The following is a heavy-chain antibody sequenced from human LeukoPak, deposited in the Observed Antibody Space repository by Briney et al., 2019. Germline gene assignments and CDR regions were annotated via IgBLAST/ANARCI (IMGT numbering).Heavy chain of an antibody. CDR3: ARGADGVSSNSRGWFDP. V-gene: IGHV3-21*01. D-gene: IGHD2-15*01. J-gene: IGHJ5*02. Sequence: PGGSLRLSCAASGVTFSNYSMNWVRQAPGKGLEWVSSISSSSTYTYYADSVKGRFTISRDNAKNSLYLQMNNLRAEDTAVYSCARGADGVSSNSRGWFDPWGQGTLVTVSS. CDR2: ISSSSTYT. CDR1: GVTFSNYS.